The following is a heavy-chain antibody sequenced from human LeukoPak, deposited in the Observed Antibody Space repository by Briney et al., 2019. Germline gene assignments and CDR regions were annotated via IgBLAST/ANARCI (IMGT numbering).Heavy chain of an antibody. CDR3: AKGAVAGPMYYFDY. J-gene: IGHJ4*02. V-gene: IGHV3-23*01. CDR1: GFTFSSHA. D-gene: IGHD6-19*01. CDR2: TTGGGGRT. Sequence: QAGGSLRLSCAASGFTFSSHAMTWVRQAPGKGLEGVSVTTGGGGRTFYADSVKGRFTISRDNSKNMLSLQMNSLRAEDTAVYYCAKGAVAGPMYYFDYWGQGTLVTVSS.